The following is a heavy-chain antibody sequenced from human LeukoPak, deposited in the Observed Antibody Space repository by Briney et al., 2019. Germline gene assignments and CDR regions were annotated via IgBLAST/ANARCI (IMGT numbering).Heavy chain of an antibody. J-gene: IGHJ3*02. CDR1: GGSINSGTYY. CDR3: ARDLSSWPHDAFDI. V-gene: IGHV4-61*02. Sequence: SQTLSLTCTVSGGSINSGTYYWTWVRQPAGKGLEWIGRIQSSGSTNYNPSLKSRVTMSVDTSKNQFSLKLSSVTAADTAVYYCARDLSSWPHDAFDIWGQGTMVTVSS. D-gene: IGHD6-13*01. CDR2: IQSSGST.